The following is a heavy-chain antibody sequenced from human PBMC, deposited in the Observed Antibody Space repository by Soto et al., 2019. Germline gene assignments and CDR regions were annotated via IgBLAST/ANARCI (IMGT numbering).Heavy chain of an antibody. CDR3: ARGLRGVVVAATWFDP. J-gene: IGHJ5*02. CDR1: GGSFSGYY. D-gene: IGHD2-15*01. V-gene: IGHV4-34*01. CDR2: INHSGNT. Sequence: QVQLQQWGAGLLKPSETLSLTCAVYGGSFSGYYWSWIRQPPGKGLEWIGEINHSGNTNYNPSLKRRVTISVDTSKHQFSLKLSSVTAADTAVYYCARGLRGVVVAATWFDPWGQGTLVTVSS.